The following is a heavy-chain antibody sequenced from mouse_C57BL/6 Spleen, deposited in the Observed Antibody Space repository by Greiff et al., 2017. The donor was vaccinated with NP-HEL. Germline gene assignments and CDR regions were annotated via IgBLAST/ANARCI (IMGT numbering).Heavy chain of an antibody. D-gene: IGHD3-2*02. CDR1: GFTFTDYY. CDR3: ARYSSGYFAY. CDR2: IRNKANGYTT. Sequence: VQLKESGGGLVQPGGSLSLSCAASGFTFTDYYMSWVRQPPGKALEWLGFIRNKANGYTTEYSASVKGRFTISRDNSQSILYLQMNALRAEDSATYYCARYSSGYFAYWGQGTLVTVSA. J-gene: IGHJ3*01. V-gene: IGHV7-3*01.